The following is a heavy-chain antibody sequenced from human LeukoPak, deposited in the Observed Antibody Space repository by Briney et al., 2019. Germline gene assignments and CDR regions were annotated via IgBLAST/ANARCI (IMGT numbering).Heavy chain of an antibody. CDR3: ARLRSSSWRDAFDI. V-gene: IGHV4-59*01. CDR2: IYYSGST. J-gene: IGHJ3*02. D-gene: IGHD6-13*01. Sequence: PETLSITCTVSGGSISSYYWSWIRQPPGKGLEWIGYIYYSGSTNYNPSLKSRVTISVDTSKNQFSLKLSSVTAADTAVYYCARLRSSSWRDAFDIWGQGTMVTVSS. CDR1: GGSISSYY.